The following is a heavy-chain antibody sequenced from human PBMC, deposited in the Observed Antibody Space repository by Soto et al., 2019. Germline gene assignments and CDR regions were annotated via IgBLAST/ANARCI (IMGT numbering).Heavy chain of an antibody. CDR2: ISVTGTRT. Sequence: EVHLLESGGDLVHPGGSLRLSCAASGFIFSNYAMTWVRQVPGKGLEWVSTISVTGTRTHYEDSVEGRFTISRDNFKSTLFLQMNSLRAADTAIYYCAIDYSTGYADFWGQGTLVTVSS. D-gene: IGHD5-12*01. CDR1: GFIFSNYA. V-gene: IGHV3-23*01. CDR3: AIDYSTGYADF. J-gene: IGHJ4*02.